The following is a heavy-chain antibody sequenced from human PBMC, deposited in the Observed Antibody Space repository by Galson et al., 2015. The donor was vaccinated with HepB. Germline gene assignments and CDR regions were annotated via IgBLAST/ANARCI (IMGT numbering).Heavy chain of an antibody. V-gene: IGHV3-30-3*01. D-gene: IGHD5-12*01. CDR1: GFTFSSYA. CDR3: ARDRYSGYGNNYYGMDV. CDR2: ISYDGSNK. J-gene: IGHJ6*02. Sequence: SLRLSCAASGFTFSSYAMHWIRQAPGKGLEWVAVISYDGSNKFYADSVKGRFTISRDNSKNTLYLQMNSLRPEDTAVYYCARDRYSGYGNNYYGMDVWGQGTTVTVSS.